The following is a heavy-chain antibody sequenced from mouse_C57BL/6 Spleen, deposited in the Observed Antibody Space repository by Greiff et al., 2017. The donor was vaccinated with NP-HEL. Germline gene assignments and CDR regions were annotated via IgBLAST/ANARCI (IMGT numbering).Heavy chain of an antibody. V-gene: IGHV1-64*01. CDR3: ARHYYSNGFDV. D-gene: IGHD2-5*01. Sequence: QVQLQQPGAELVKPGASVTLSCKASGYTFTSYWMHWVKQRPGQGLAWIGMIHPNSGSTNYNEKFKSKATLTVDKSSSTAYMQLSSLTSEDSAVYYCARHYYSNGFDVWGTGTTVTVSS. CDR1: GYTFTSYW. CDR2: IHPNSGST. J-gene: IGHJ1*03.